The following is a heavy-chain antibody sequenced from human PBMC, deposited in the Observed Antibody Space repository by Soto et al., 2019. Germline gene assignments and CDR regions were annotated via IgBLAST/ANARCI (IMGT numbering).Heavy chain of an antibody. CDR2: IYYSGST. Sequence: QVQLQESGPGLVKPSETLSLTCTVSGGSISSYYWSWIRQPPGKGLEWIGYIYYSGSTNYNPSLQSRVTISVDTSKNQFSLKLSSVTAADTAVYYCARSVKYSSGWYRWFDPWGQGTLVTVSS. J-gene: IGHJ5*02. CDR1: GGSISSYY. D-gene: IGHD6-19*01. V-gene: IGHV4-59*01. CDR3: ARSVKYSSGWYRWFDP.